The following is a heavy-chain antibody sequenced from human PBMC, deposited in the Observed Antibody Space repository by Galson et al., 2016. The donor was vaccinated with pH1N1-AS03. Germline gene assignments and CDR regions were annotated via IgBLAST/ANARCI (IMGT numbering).Heavy chain of an antibody. Sequence: SLRLSCAGYGFTFSNAWMSWVRQAPGKGLEWVGRIKSKTDGGTKAYAAPVKGRFAISSDDSENTLYLKMNSLKTEDTAVYYCTTADTELGYCTSTSCSLDFWGQGTLVTVSS. D-gene: IGHD2-2*01. V-gene: IGHV3-15*01. CDR3: TTADTELGYCTSTSCSLDF. J-gene: IGHJ4*02. CDR2: IKSKTDGGTK. CDR1: GFTFSNAW.